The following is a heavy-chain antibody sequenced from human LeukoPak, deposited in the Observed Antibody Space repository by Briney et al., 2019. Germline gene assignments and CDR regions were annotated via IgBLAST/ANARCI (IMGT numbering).Heavy chain of an antibody. CDR3: AREPYSSGYYPFDY. D-gene: IGHD3-22*01. CDR1: GGSISSGSYY. CDR2: IYTSGST. V-gene: IGHV4-61*02. J-gene: IGHJ4*02. Sequence: PSGTLSLTCTVSGGSISSGSYYWSWIRQPAGKGLEWIGRIYTSGSTNYNPSLKSRVTISVDTSKNQFSLKLSSVTAADTAVYYCAREPYSSGYYPFDYWGQGTLVTVSS.